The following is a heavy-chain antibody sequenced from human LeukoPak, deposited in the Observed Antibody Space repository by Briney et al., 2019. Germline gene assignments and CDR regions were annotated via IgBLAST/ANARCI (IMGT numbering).Heavy chain of an antibody. Sequence: GASVKVSCKASGYTFTNYGISWVRQAPGQGLEWMGWISAYNGNTNYAQKLQGRVTMTTDTSTSTAYMELRSLRSDDTAVYYCARGEAYDFWSGLLYWGQGTLVTVSS. V-gene: IGHV1-18*01. CDR3: ARGEAYDFWSGLLY. D-gene: IGHD3-3*01. CDR1: GYTFTNYG. CDR2: ISAYNGNT. J-gene: IGHJ4*02.